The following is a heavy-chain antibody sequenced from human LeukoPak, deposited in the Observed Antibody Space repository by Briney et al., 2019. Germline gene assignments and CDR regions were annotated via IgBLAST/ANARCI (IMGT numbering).Heavy chain of an antibody. J-gene: IGHJ4*02. CDR1: GFTFSSYA. D-gene: IGHD6-13*01. Sequence: GESLRPSCAASGFTFSSYAMSWVRQAPGKGLEWVSAISGSGGSTYYADSVKGRFTISRDNSKNTLYLQMNSLRAEDTAVYYCAKGNRASSWYYFDYWGQGTLVTVSS. V-gene: IGHV3-23*01. CDR2: ISGSGGST. CDR3: AKGNRASSWYYFDY.